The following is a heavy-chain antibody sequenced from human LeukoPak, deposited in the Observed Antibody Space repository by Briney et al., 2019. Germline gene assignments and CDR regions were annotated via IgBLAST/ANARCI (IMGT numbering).Heavy chain of an antibody. J-gene: IGHJ4*02. CDR2: INSDGSST. D-gene: IGHD4-17*01. CDR1: GFTFSNYW. V-gene: IGHV3-74*01. Sequence: GGSLRLSCAASGFTFSNYWMHWVRQAPGKGLVWVSRINSDGSSTTSADSVKGRFTISRDNAKSTLHLQMNSLRAEDTAVYYCAKGGATVIDYWGQGTLVTVSS. CDR3: AKGGATVIDY.